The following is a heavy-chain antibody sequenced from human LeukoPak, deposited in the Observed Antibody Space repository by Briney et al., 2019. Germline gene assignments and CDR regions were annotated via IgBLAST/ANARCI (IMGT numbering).Heavy chain of an antibody. Sequence: ASVKVSCKASGYTFTSYYMHWVRQAPGQGLEWMGIINPSGGSTSYAQKFQGRVTMTRDTSTSTVYMELSSLRSEDTAVYYCARELWFGESSYGMDVWGKGTTVTVSS. D-gene: IGHD3-10*01. CDR1: GYTFTSYY. CDR2: INPSGGST. CDR3: ARELWFGESSYGMDV. J-gene: IGHJ6*04. V-gene: IGHV1-46*01.